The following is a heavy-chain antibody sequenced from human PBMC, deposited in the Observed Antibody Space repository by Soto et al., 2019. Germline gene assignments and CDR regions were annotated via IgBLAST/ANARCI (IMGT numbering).Heavy chain of an antibody. Sequence: SETLSLSCAVYGGSFSGYDWTWIRQPPGTGLEWIGEINHSGSTNYNPSLKSRVTISVDTSKNQFSLKLTSVTAADTAVYYCARDQITGLFDYWGQGTLVTVS. D-gene: IGHD2-8*02. V-gene: IGHV4-34*01. CDR1: GGSFSGYD. CDR2: INHSGST. CDR3: ARDQITGLFDY. J-gene: IGHJ4*02.